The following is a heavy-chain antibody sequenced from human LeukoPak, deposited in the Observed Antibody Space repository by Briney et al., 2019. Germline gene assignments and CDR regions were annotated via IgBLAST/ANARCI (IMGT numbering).Heavy chain of an antibody. J-gene: IGHJ4*02. D-gene: IGHD5-18*01. CDR2: ISSSSSYI. Sequence: SGGSLRLSCAASGFTFSSYSMNWVRQAPGKGLEWVSSISSSSSYIYYADSVKGRFTISRDNAKNSLYLQMNSLRAEDTAVYYCARDAGYSYGYTLTRWGQGTLVTVSS. V-gene: IGHV3-21*01. CDR3: ARDAGYSYGYTLTR. CDR1: GFTFSSYS.